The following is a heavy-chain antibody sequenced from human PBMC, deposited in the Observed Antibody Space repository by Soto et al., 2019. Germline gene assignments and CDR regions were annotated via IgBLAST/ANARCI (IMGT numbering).Heavy chain of an antibody. CDR1: GFTFSSYA. Sequence: PGGSLRLSCAASGFTFSSYAMHWVRQAPGKGLEWVAVISYDGSNKYYADSVKGRFTISGDNSKNTLYLQMNSLRAEDTAVYYCARGGGNSEPEFDYWGQGTLVTVSS. D-gene: IGHD2-21*02. J-gene: IGHJ4*02. CDR3: ARGGGNSEPEFDY. V-gene: IGHV3-30-3*01. CDR2: ISYDGSNK.